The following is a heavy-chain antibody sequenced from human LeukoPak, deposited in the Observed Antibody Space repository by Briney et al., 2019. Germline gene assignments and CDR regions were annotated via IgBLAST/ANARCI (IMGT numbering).Heavy chain of an antibody. CDR1: GFSFSDFG. J-gene: IGHJ6*04. CDR3: AKRARDYPYSYMAV. V-gene: IGHV3-33*05. D-gene: IGHD4-11*01. CDR2: ISYDGSHQ. Sequence: GRSLRLSCAASGFSFSDFGMLWVRQAPGKGLEWVAAISYDGSHQFYGGSVKGRFTISRDNSKNTLNLQMSSLRAEDTAVYYCAKRARDYPYSYMAVWSTGTTVTVSS.